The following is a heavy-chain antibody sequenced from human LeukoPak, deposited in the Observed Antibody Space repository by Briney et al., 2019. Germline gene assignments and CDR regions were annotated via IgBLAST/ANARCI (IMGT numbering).Heavy chain of an antibody. CDR1: GFTFSSYA. D-gene: IGHD3-10*01. V-gene: IGHV3-23*01. J-gene: IGHJ4*02. CDR3: AKGESRPKYYFDY. Sequence: GGSLRLSCSASGFTFSSYAMRWVRQAPGKGLEWVSSITGSGDDTFYADSVKGRFTISRDNSKNTLYLQMNSLRAEDTAVYYCAKGESRPKYYFDYWGQGTLVTVSS. CDR2: ITGSGDDT.